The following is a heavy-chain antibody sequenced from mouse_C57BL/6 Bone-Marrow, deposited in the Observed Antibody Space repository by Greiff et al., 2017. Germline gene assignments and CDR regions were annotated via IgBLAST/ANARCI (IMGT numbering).Heavy chain of an antibody. D-gene: IGHD2-5*01. Sequence: QVQLQQPGAELVMPGASVKLSCKASGYTFTSYWMNWVKQRPGQGLEWLGEIESSDSYHNYNQQFTGKSPLTVDKSSSTAYMQLSSLTSEDSAVYDCARGYSNYFYAMDYWGQGTTVTVSS. V-gene: IGHV1-69*01. CDR2: IESSDSYH. CDR3: ARGYSNYFYAMDY. J-gene: IGHJ4*01. CDR1: GYTFTSYW.